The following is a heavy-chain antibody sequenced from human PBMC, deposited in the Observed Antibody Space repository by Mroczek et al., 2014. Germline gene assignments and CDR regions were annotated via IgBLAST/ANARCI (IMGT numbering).Heavy chain of an antibody. D-gene: IGHD3-22*01. CDR1: GGSISSYY. J-gene: IGHJ3*02. CDR3: ARGGDSSGYYYTHEGAFDI. V-gene: IGHV4-59*01. Sequence: QVQLQESGPGLVKPSETLSLTCTVSGGSISSYYWSWIRQPPGKGLGWIGYIYYSGSTNYNPSLKSRVTISVDTSKNQFSLKLSSVTAADTAVYYCARGGDSSGYYYTHEGAFDIWGQGTMVTVSS. CDR2: IYYSGST.